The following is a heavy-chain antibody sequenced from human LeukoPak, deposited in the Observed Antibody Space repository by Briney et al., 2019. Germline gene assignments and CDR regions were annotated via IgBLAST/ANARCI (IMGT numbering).Heavy chain of an antibody. Sequence: GGSLRLSCAASGFTFSSYAMSWVRQAPGKGLEWVSAISGSGGSKYYADSVKGGFNISRDNSKNTLYLQMNCLRAEDTAVYYCAKDDGDMTTVTTFWGQRTLVTASS. CDR3: AKDDGDMTTVTTF. J-gene: IGHJ4*02. D-gene: IGHD4-17*01. CDR2: ISGSGGSK. V-gene: IGHV3-23*01. CDR1: GFTFSSYA.